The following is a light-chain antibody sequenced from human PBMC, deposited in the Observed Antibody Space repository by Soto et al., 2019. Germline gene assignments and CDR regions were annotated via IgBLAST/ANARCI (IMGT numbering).Light chain of an antibody. CDR1: QAVNTR. V-gene: IGKV3-11*01. J-gene: IGKJ1*01. Sequence: EIVLTQSPATLSSSPGDRVTISCRASQAVNTRLAWYQHRPGQAPRLLIYLASNRAAGVPARFSGSGSGTDFTLTISDVEPEDFAVYYCHQRESWPRTFGQGTTVDI. CDR2: LAS. CDR3: HQRESWPRT.